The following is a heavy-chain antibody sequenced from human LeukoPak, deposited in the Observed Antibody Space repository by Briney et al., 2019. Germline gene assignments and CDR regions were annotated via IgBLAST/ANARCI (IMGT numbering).Heavy chain of an antibody. D-gene: IGHD4-17*01. CDR2: IYYSGST. V-gene: IGHV4-39*01. CDR3: ARSGYGDSDYYYYYYMDV. Sequence: SETLSLTCTVSGGSISSYYWGWIRQPPGKGLEWIGSIYYSGSTYYNPSLKSRVTISVDTSKNQFSLKLSSVTAADTAVYYCARSGYGDSDYYYYYYMDVWGKGTTVTISS. CDR1: GGSISSYY. J-gene: IGHJ6*03.